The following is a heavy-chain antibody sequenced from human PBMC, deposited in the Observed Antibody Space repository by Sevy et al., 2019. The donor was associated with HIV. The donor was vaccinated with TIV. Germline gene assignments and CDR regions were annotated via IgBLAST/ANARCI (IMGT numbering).Heavy chain of an antibody. CDR1: GFTFSSYG. Sequence: GGSLRLSCAASGFTFSSYGMHWVRQAPGKGLEWVAVISYDGSNKYYADSVKGRFTISRDNSKNTLHLQMNSLRAEDTAVYYCAKDPPNYSSWSFFDYWGQGTLVTVSS. CDR3: AKDPPNYSSWSFFDY. CDR2: ISYDGSNK. D-gene: IGHD6-6*01. V-gene: IGHV3-30*18. J-gene: IGHJ4*02.